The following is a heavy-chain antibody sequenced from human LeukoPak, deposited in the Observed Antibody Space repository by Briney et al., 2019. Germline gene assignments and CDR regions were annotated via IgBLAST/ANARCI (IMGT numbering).Heavy chain of an antibody. V-gene: IGHV3-11*04. J-gene: IGHJ4*02. D-gene: IGHD6-19*01. CDR3: ATSQSSVAGIVGN. Sequence: GGSLRLSCAVSGFTFSDYFMTWIRQAPGKGLEWVSYISGSGSNKYYADSVKGRFTISRDNAKNSLYLQMNSLRVEDTAVYYCATSQSSVAGIVGNWGQGTLITVSS. CDR1: GFTFSDYF. CDR2: ISGSGSNK.